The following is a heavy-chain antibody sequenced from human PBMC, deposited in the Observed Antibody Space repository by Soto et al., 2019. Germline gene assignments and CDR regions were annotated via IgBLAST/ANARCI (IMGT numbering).Heavy chain of an antibody. CDR1: GYTFTSTG. V-gene: IGHV1-18*01. J-gene: IGHJ4*02. D-gene: IGHD3-10*01. CDR3: ARDLDGSGSYYTDY. CDR2: ISGFNGKT. Sequence: ASVKVSGKASGYTFTSTGISWVRQAPGQGPEWMGWISGFNGKTNYAQKFQGRVTMTTDTSTTTAYLEVRSLTSDDTAVYYCARDLDGSGSYYTDYWGQGTPVTVSS.